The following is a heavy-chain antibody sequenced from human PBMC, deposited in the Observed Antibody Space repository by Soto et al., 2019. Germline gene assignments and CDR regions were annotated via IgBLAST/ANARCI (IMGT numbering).Heavy chain of an antibody. Sequence: PGGSLRLSCAASGFTVSSNYMSWVRQAPGKGLEWVSVIYSGGSTYYADSVKGRFTISRDNSKNTLYLQMNSLRAEDTAVYYCARGGVDYGDYGLFAYWGQGTPVTVSS. CDR2: IYSGGST. V-gene: IGHV3-66*01. CDR1: GFTVSSNY. J-gene: IGHJ4*02. D-gene: IGHD4-17*01. CDR3: ARGGVDYGDYGLFAY.